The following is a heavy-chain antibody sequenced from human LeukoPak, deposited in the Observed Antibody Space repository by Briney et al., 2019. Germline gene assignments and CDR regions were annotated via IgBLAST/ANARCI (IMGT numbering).Heavy chain of an antibody. D-gene: IGHD2-2*01. J-gene: IGHJ4*02. Sequence: SETLSLTCTVSGGSISSYYWSWIRQPPGKGLEWIGYIYYSGSTNYNPSLKSRVTISVDTSKNQFSMKLSSVTAADTAVYYCARVRDCSSSICHYYFDYWGQGTLVAVSS. CDR3: ARVRDCSSSICHYYFDY. CDR1: GGSISSYY. CDR2: IYYSGST. V-gene: IGHV4-59*01.